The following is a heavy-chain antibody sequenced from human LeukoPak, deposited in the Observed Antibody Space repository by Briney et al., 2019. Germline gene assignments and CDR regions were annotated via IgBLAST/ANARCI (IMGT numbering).Heavy chain of an antibody. CDR3: AKSGRGIPVVFDYFDY. CDR1: GFTFNNYA. CDR2: ISASGAST. V-gene: IGHV3-23*01. J-gene: IGHJ4*02. Sequence: GGSLRLSCTASGFTFNNYAMNWVRQAPGKGLEWVSTISASGASTFYADSLKGRFTISRDNSKKTLFLQMHSLRAEDTAVYFCAKSGRGIPVVFDYFDYWAQGTLVTVTS. D-gene: IGHD6-19*01.